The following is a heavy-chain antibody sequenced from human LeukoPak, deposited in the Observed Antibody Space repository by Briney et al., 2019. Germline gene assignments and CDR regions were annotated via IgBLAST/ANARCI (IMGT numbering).Heavy chain of an antibody. Sequence: SETLSLTCTVSGGSISSYYWSWIRQPPGKGLEWIGYIYYSGSTNYNPSLKSRVTISVDTSKNQFSLKLSSATAADTAVYYCARGAARGNRYFQHWGQGTLVTVSS. D-gene: IGHD3-16*01. V-gene: IGHV4-59*12. CDR1: GGSISSYY. CDR3: ARGAARGNRYFQH. J-gene: IGHJ1*01. CDR2: IYYSGST.